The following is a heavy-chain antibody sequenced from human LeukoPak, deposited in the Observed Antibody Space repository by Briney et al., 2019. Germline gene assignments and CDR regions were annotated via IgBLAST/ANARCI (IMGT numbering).Heavy chain of an antibody. D-gene: IGHD2-8*01. CDR1: GYTFTGYY. CDR2: NNPNSGDS. V-gene: IGHV1-2*06. Sequence: ASVKVSCKASGYTFTGYYMHWVRQAPGQGLEWMGRNNPNSGDSNYSQKSQGRVTMTRDTSISTAYMEMSRLTFDDTAVYYCARSARHCNNGVCFTDYYIDLWGKGTTVIVSS. J-gene: IGHJ6*03. CDR3: ARSARHCNNGVCFTDYYIDL.